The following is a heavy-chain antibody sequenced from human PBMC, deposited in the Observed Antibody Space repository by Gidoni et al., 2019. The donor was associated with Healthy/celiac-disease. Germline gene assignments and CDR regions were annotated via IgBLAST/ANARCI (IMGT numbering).Heavy chain of an antibody. Sequence: EVQLLESGGGLVQPGGSLRLSCAASGFTFSSYAMSWVRQAPGKGLEWVSAISGSGGSTYYADSVKGRFTISRDNSKNTLYLQMNSLRAEDTAVYYCAKDGGYYDFWSGYSPFDYWGQGTLVTVSS. CDR1: GFTFSSYA. V-gene: IGHV3-23*01. D-gene: IGHD3-3*01. CDR3: AKDGGYYDFWSGYSPFDY. J-gene: IGHJ4*02. CDR2: ISGSGGST.